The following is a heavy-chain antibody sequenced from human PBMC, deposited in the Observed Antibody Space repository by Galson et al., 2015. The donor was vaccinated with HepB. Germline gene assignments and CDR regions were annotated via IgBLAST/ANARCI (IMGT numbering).Heavy chain of an antibody. Sequence: SLRLSCAASGFTFSSYAMSWVRQAPGKGLEWVSAISGSGGSTYYADSVKGRFTISRDNSKNTLYLQMNSLRAEDTAVYYCAKVPGGFYWYFDLWGRGTLVTVSS. CDR1: GFTFSSYA. CDR2: ISGSGGST. V-gene: IGHV3-23*01. D-gene: IGHD5-12*01. J-gene: IGHJ2*01. CDR3: AKVPGGFYWYFDL.